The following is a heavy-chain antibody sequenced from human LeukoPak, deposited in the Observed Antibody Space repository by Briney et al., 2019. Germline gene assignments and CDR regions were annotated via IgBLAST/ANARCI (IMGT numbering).Heavy chain of an antibody. V-gene: IGHV3-7*01. CDR2: IKQDGSEK. J-gene: IGHJ5*02. D-gene: IGHD6-13*01. Sequence: GGSLRLSCAASGFTFSNYWMSWVRQAPGKGLEWVANIKQDGSEKYYVDSVEGRFAISRDNAQNSLYLQMNSLRVEDTAMYYCARWQPGFDPWGQGTLVTVSS. CDR1: GFTFSNYW. CDR3: ARWQPGFDP.